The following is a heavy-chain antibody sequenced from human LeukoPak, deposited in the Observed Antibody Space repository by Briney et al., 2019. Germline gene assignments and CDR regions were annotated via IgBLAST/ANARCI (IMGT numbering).Heavy chain of an antibody. D-gene: IGHD3-22*01. J-gene: IGHJ5*02. CDR2: IYYSGST. CDR3: ARDLHDSSGYYPGSWFDP. V-gene: IGHV4-31*03. CDR1: GGSISSGGYY. Sequence: PSETLSLTCTVSGGSISSGGYYWSWIRQHPGKGLEWIGYIYYSGSTYYNPSLKSRVTISVETSRNQFSLKLSSVTAADTAVYYCARDLHDSSGYYPGSWFDPWGQGTLVTVSS.